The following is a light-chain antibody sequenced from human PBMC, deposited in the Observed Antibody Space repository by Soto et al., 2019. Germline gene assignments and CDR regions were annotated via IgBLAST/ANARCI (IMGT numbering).Light chain of an antibody. V-gene: IGKV4-1*01. Sequence: DIVMTQSPDSLAVSLGERATSNCKSSQSVLCSGNNENYLTWYQQKPGQPPKLLVYWATIRESGVPDRFSGSGSGTDFTLTISSLQAEDVAIYYCQQYCASLPTFGQGTKVEIK. CDR3: QQYCASLPT. CDR2: WAT. J-gene: IGKJ1*01. CDR1: QSVLCSGNNENY.